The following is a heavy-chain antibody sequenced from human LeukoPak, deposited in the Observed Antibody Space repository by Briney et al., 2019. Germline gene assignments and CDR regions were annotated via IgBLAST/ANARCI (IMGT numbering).Heavy chain of an antibody. CDR3: SLEYDILTGYYRDAFDI. CDR2: IYYSGST. D-gene: IGHD3-9*01. CDR1: GGSISSSSYY. V-gene: IGHV4-39*07. J-gene: IGHJ3*02. Sequence: SETLSLTCTVSGGSISSSSYYWGWIRQPPGKGLEWIGSIYYSGSTYYNPSLKSRVTISVDTSKNQFSLKLSSVTAADTAVYYCSLEYDILTGYYRDAFDIWGQGTMVTVSS.